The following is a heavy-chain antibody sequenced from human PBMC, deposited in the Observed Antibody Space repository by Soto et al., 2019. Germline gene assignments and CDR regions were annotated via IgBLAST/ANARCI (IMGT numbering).Heavy chain of an antibody. J-gene: IGHJ4*02. CDR3: ARGGTTVTTDMDY. V-gene: IGHV3-33*01. Sequence: QVQLVESGGGVVQPGRSLRLSCAASGFTFSSYGMHWVRQAPGKRLEWVAVIWYDGSNKYYADSVKGRFTISRDNSKNTLYLQMNSLRAEDTAVYYCARGGTTVTTDMDYWGQGTLVTVSS. CDR2: IWYDGSNK. D-gene: IGHD4-17*01. CDR1: GFTFSSYG.